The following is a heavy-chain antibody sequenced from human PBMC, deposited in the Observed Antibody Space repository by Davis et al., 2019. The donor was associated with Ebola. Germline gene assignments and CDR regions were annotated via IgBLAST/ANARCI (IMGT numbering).Heavy chain of an antibody. Sequence: PSETLSLTCAASGLPFNSDWMHWVRQAPGKGLVWVSRVNPDGSRTAYADSVKGRFTVSRDNAKYSLFLQLNSLRDEDTAQYYCARDAEDGSGNWFFDFRGRGALVTVSS. CDR2: VNPDGSRT. CDR3: ARDAEDGSGNWFFDF. CDR1: GLPFNSDW. J-gene: IGHJ2*01. D-gene: IGHD5-24*01. V-gene: IGHV3-74*01.